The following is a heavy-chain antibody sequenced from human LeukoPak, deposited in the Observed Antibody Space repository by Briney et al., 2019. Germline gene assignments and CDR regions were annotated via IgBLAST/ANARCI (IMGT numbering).Heavy chain of an antibody. V-gene: IGHV3-7*04. J-gene: IGHJ1*01. CDR1: GLRFSSYW. CDR2: IIQDGSDK. Sequence: PGGSLRLSCAASGLRFSSYWMSWVRQAPGKGLEWVANIIQDGSDKYYVDSVKGRFTISRDNAKNSLSLQMNSLRVEDTAVYYCARVFQTDKWGQGTLVTVSS. CDR3: ARVFQTDK.